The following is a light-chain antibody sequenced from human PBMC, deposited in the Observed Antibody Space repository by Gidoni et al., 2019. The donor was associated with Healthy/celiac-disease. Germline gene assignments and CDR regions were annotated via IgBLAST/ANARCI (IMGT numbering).Light chain of an antibody. CDR1: QSVSSSY. V-gene: IGKV3-20*01. CDR3: QQYGSSPPT. Sequence: EIVLTQSPGTLSLSPGESATLSCRASQSVSSSYLAWYQQKPGQAPRLLIYGASSRATGIPDRFSGSVSGTDFTLTISSLEPEDFAVYYCQQYGSSPPTFGQGTKLEIK. J-gene: IGKJ2*01. CDR2: GAS.